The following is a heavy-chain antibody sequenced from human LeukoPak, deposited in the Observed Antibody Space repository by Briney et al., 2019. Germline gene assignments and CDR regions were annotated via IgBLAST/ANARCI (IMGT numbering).Heavy chain of an antibody. CDR2: VSSSSYI. V-gene: IGHV3-21*01. D-gene: IGHD6-25*01. J-gene: IGHJ4*02. CDR1: GFTSSSYS. CDR3: ARDWGSGY. Sequence: GGSLSLSCAASGFTSSSYSMNWVRQAPGKGLEWVSSVSSSSYIYYADSVKGRFTISRDNAKNSLYLQMNSLRAEDTAVYYCARDWGSGYWGQGTLVTVSS.